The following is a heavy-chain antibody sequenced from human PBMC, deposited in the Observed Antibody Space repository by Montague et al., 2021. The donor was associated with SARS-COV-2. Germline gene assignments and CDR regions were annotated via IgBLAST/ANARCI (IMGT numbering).Heavy chain of an antibody. D-gene: IGHD6-13*01. CDR2: IHHTGII. CDR3: ASHPVFQQLYS. Sequence: SETLSLTCAVSGASVSSINWWSWVRPPPGRGLEWIAEIHHTGIISFTPSLRSRDLISLDSSKNQSSLTLNSVTAAYTATYYCASHPVFQQLYSWGQGTLVSVS. CDR1: GASVSSINW. V-gene: IGHV4-4*02. J-gene: IGHJ4*02.